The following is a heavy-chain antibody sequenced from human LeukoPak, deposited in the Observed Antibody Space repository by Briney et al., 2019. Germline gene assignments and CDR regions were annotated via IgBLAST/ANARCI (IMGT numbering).Heavy chain of an antibody. CDR3: ATGASAIHSSGLVFDY. CDR2: IWYDGSNK. V-gene: IGHV3-33*01. D-gene: IGHD6-19*01. CDR1: GFTSRNHG. J-gene: IGHJ4*02. Sequence: GGSLRLSCAASGFTSRNHGMHWVRQAPGKGLEWVAVIWYDGSNKYYADSVKGRFAISRGNSENTLWLQMNSLRAEDTAVYYCATGASAIHSSGLVFDYWGQGALVTVSS.